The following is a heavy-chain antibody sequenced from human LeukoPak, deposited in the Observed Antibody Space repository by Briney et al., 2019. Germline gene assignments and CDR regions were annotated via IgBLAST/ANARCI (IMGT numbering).Heavy chain of an antibody. Sequence: PGGSLRLSCAASGFTFSNYWMIWVRQAPGKGLEGVGNIKQDGSEKRYADSVRGRFSISRDNAQTSLYLQMNSLRAEGTAVYYCARASDPWLQLTWGQGTLVTVSS. CDR2: IKQDGSEK. D-gene: IGHD5-24*01. V-gene: IGHV3-7*05. CDR3: ARASDPWLQLT. J-gene: IGHJ5*02. CDR1: GFTFSNYW.